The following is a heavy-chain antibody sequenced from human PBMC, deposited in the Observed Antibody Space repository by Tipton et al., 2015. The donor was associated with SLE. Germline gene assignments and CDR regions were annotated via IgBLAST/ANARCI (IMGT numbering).Heavy chain of an antibody. J-gene: IGHJ3*02. CDR1: GFTFSSYG. CDR2: IRYDGSNK. Sequence: SLRLSCAASGFTFSSYGMHWVRQAPGKGLEWVAFIRYDGSNKYYADSVKGRFTISRDNSKKTLYLQMNSLRAEDTAVYYCAKAKLGYCSSTSCYDAFDIWGQGTMVTVSS. CDR3: AKAKLGYCSSTSCYDAFDI. V-gene: IGHV3-30*02. D-gene: IGHD2-2*01.